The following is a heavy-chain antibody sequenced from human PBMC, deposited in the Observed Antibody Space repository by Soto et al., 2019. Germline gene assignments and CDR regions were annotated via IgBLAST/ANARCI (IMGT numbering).Heavy chain of an antibody. V-gene: IGHV3-48*03. D-gene: IGHD5-18*01. Sequence: GGSLRLSCGASGVTFTDYEMNWVRQAPGKGLEWVSYINSGEDIIYYADSVRGRFTVSRDNAKNSVFLQMNRLRVEDTAVYYCASNLGTSMAGWGQGTLVTVSS. CDR2: INSGEDII. CDR3: ASNLGTSMAG. CDR1: GVTFTDYE. J-gene: IGHJ4*02.